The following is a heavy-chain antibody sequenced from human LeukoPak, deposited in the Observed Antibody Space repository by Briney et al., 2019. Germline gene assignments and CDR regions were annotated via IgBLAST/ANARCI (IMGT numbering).Heavy chain of an antibody. D-gene: IGHD2-15*01. CDR1: GGSISSGGYS. CDR3: ARGPDRLMGYCSGGSCYRGSFLDY. V-gene: IGHV4-30-2*01. Sequence: PSETLSLTCTVSGGSISSGGYSWSWIRQPPGKGLEWIGYIYHSGSTYYNPSLKSRVTISVDRSKNQFSLKLSSVTAADTAVYYCARGPDRLMGYCSGGSCYRGSFLDYWGQGTLVTVSS. J-gene: IGHJ4*02. CDR2: IYHSGST.